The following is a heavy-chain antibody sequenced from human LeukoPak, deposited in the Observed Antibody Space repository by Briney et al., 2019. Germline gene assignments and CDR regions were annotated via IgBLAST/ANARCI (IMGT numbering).Heavy chain of an antibody. Sequence: SETLSLTRTVSGGSISSYFWSWFRQPPGKGLEWIGYISYSGSTNYNPSLKSRITISLDTSKNQFSLKLSSVTAADTAVYYCARRRERRRTDRFDYFDYWGQGALVAVSS. CDR2: ISYSGST. CDR1: GGSISSYF. D-gene: IGHD1-26*01. J-gene: IGHJ4*02. V-gene: IGHV4-59*08. CDR3: ARRRERRRTDRFDYFDY.